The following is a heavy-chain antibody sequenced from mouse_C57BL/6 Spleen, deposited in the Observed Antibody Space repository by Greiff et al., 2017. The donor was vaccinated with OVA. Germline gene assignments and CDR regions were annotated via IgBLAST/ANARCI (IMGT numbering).Heavy chain of an antibody. D-gene: IGHD1-1*01. CDR1: GFTFSSYA. V-gene: IGHV5-4*01. CDR3: ARDEAHYYGSSWGY. CDR2: ISDGGSYT. Sequence: EVMLVESGGGLVKPGGSLKLSCAASGFTFSSYAMSWVRQTPEKRLEWVATISDGGSYTSYPDNVKGRFTISRDNAKNNLYLQMSHLKSEDTAMYYCARDEAHYYGSSWGYWGQGTTLTVSS. J-gene: IGHJ2*01.